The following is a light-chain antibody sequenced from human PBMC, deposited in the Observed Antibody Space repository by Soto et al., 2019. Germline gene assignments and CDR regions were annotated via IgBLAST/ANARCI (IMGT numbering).Light chain of an antibody. CDR1: QTISTF. V-gene: IGKV3-11*01. CDR3: QQRDSWPPLS. CDR2: DAS. Sequence: EIVLTQSPATLSLAPGERATHSCRASQTISTFLAWYQQKPGQAPRLLIYDASNRATGVPARFSGSGSETHFTLSIDSLEPEDSGVYYCQQRDSWPPLSFGGGTRVEIK. J-gene: IGKJ4*01.